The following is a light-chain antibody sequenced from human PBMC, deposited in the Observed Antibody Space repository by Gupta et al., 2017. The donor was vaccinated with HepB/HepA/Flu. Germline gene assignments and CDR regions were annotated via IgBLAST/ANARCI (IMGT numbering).Light chain of an antibody. Sequence: DIQMTQSPSSLSASVGDRVTITCQASQDISNYLNWYQQKPGKAPKLLIYDTSNLQTGVPSRFSGSGFGTDFTLTISSLQPEDIATYYCQQVDNLPITFGQGTRLEIK. J-gene: IGKJ5*01. V-gene: IGKV1-33*01. CDR1: QDISNY. CDR2: DTS. CDR3: QQVDNLPIT.